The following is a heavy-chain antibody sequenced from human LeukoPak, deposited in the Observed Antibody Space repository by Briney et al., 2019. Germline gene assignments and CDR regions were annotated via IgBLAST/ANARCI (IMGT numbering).Heavy chain of an antibody. J-gene: IGHJ5*02. V-gene: IGHV1-2*02. Sequence: ASVKVSCKASGYTFTSYGISWVRQAPGQGLEWMGWINPNSGGTNYAQKFQGRVTMTRDTSISTAYMELSRLRSVDTAVYYCAREDIVVVVAATLPFDPWGQGTLVTVSS. CDR3: AREDIVVVVAATLPFDP. CDR1: GYTFTSYG. CDR2: INPNSGGT. D-gene: IGHD2-15*01.